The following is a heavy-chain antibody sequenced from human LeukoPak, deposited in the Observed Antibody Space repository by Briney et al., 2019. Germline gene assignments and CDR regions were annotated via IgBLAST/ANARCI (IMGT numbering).Heavy chain of an antibody. D-gene: IGHD6-13*01. Sequence: PGGSLRLSCAASGFTFSTSWMNWIRQAPGKGLEWVAVISYDGSNKYYADSVKGRFTISRDNSKNTLYLQMNSLRAEDTAVYYCARDLYSNSWSCWGQGTLVTVSS. V-gene: IGHV3-30*03. CDR3: ARDLYSNSWSC. CDR2: ISYDGSNK. CDR1: GFTFSTSW. J-gene: IGHJ4*02.